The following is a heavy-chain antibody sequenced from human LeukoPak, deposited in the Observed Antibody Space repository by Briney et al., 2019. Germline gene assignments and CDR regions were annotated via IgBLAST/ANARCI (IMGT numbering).Heavy chain of an antibody. Sequence: KPSETLSLTCTVSGGSISSYYWSWIRQPPGKGLEWIGYIYYSGSTKYNPSLKSRVTISVDTSKNQFSLRLSSVTAADTAVYYCARGHGENYDFWSGYSGGSFFDYWGQGTLVTVSS. CDR3: ARGHGENYDFWSGYSGGSFFDY. V-gene: IGHV4-59*01. CDR2: IYYSGST. J-gene: IGHJ4*02. D-gene: IGHD3-3*01. CDR1: GGSISSYY.